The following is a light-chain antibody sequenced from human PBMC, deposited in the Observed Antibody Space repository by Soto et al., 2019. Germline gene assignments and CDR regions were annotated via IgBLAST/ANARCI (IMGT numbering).Light chain of an antibody. CDR1: NSDVGGYNY. V-gene: IGLV2-11*01. CDR3: CSYAGSYTFYV. Sequence: QPVLTQPRSVSGSPGQSVTISCTGTNSDVGGYNYVSWYQQHPGKAPKLMIYDVSKRPSGVPDRFSGSKSGNTASLTISGLQAEDEADYYCCSYAGSYTFYVFGTGTKLTVL. J-gene: IGLJ1*01. CDR2: DVS.